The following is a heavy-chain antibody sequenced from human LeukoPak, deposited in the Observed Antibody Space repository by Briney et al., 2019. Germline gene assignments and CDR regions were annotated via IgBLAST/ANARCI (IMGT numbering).Heavy chain of an antibody. CDR1: GFTFSSSA. V-gene: IGHV3-23*01. Sequence: PGGSLRLSCAASGFTFSSSAMSWVRQAPGKGLEWVSGISGSGDSTYYADFVKGRFTISRDNSKNTLYLQMNSLRAEDTAVYYCAKMKGHPLPKYYMDVWGQGTTVTVSS. J-gene: IGHJ6*01. CDR2: ISGSGDST. D-gene: IGHD1-26*01. CDR3: AKMKGHPLPKYYMDV.